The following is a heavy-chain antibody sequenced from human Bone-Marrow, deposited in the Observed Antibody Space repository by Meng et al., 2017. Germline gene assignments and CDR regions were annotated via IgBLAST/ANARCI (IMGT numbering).Heavy chain of an antibody. CDR1: GGSISSGGYY. Sequence: QVQPQGSGPGLVKPSQTLSLTCTVSGGSISSGGYYWSWIRQHPGKGLEWIGYIYYSGSTYYNPSLKSRVTISVDTSKNQFSLKLSSVTAADTAVYYCARDTSYSSSWFDYWGQGTLVTVSS. D-gene: IGHD6-13*01. CDR2: IYYSGST. CDR3: ARDTSYSSSWFDY. J-gene: IGHJ4*02. V-gene: IGHV4-31*03.